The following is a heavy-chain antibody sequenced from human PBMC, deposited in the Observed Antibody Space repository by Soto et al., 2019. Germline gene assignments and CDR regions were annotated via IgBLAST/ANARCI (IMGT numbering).Heavy chain of an antibody. CDR1: DGSFSGYY. Sequence: SETLSLTCAVYDGSFSGYYWSWIRQPPGKGLEWIGYIYYSGSTNYNPSLKSRVTISVDTSKNQFSLKLSSVTAADTAVYYCARGAMVRGVIIHPPFFDYWGQGTLVTVSS. J-gene: IGHJ4*02. D-gene: IGHD3-10*01. CDR2: IYYSGST. V-gene: IGHV4-59*01. CDR3: ARGAMVRGVIIHPPFFDY.